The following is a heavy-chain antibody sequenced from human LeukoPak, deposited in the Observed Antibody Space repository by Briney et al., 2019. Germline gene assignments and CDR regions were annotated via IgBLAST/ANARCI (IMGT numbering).Heavy chain of an antibody. Sequence: GGSLGLSCAASGFTFSSYSMNWVRQAPGKGLEWVSSISSSSSYIYYADSVKGRFTISRDNAKNSLYLQMNSLRAEDTAVYYCARGTTSCCNDAFDIWGQGTMVTVSS. J-gene: IGHJ3*02. CDR2: ISSSSSYI. D-gene: IGHD2-2*01. CDR3: ARGTTSCCNDAFDI. V-gene: IGHV3-21*01. CDR1: GFTFSSYS.